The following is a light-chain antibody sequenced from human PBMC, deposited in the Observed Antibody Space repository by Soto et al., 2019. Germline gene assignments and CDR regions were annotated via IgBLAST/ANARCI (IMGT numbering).Light chain of an antibody. Sequence: EIVLTQSPGTLSLSPGDRATLSCRAAQSFSSSALAWYQQKGGQAPRLLVFGATNRATGIPDRFSGSGPGADFTLTITRLEPEDFAVYYCHQYGSSAWTFGQGNKVEIK. CDR2: GAT. V-gene: IGKV3-20*01. J-gene: IGKJ1*01. CDR1: QSFSSSA. CDR3: HQYGSSAWT.